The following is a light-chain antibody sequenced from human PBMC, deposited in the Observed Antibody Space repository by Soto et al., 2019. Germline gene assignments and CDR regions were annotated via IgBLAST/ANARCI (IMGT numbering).Light chain of an antibody. Sequence: EIRLTQSPATLSLSPGDRATLSCRASQSVSSYLAWYQQKPGQAPRLLIYDASNRATGIPARFSGSGSGTDFTLTISSLEPEDFAVYYCQQRSNWPITFGQGTRLEIK. CDR3: QQRSNWPIT. CDR1: QSVSSY. CDR2: DAS. V-gene: IGKV3-11*01. J-gene: IGKJ5*01.